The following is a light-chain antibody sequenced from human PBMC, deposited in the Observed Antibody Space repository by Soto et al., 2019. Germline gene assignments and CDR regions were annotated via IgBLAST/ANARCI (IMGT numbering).Light chain of an antibody. CDR3: AAWDVSLVV. CDR2: SDN. V-gene: IGLV1-44*01. CDR1: SSNIGTNT. J-gene: IGLJ2*01. Sequence: QTVVTQPPSASGTPGQRVTIACSGSSSNIGTNTVIWYQQLPGAAPKLLIYSDNQRPSGVPDRFSGSKSGTSASLAISRLQSEDEADYYCAAWDVSLVVFGGGTKLTVL.